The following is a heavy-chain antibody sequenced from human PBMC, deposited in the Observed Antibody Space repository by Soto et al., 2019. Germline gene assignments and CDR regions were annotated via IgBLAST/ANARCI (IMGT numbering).Heavy chain of an antibody. CDR3: ARARTNVGGSYYLDY. CDR2: IDWDDDK. Sequence: SGPTLVNPTQTLTLTCTFSEFSLSTRGMCVSWIRQPPGKALEWLALIDWDDDKYYNTSLKTRLTISKHTSKNQVVLTLTNMDPVDTATYYCARARTNVGGSYYLDYWGQGTLVTVSS. V-gene: IGHV2-70*01. D-gene: IGHD1-26*01. J-gene: IGHJ4*02. CDR1: EFSLSTRGMC.